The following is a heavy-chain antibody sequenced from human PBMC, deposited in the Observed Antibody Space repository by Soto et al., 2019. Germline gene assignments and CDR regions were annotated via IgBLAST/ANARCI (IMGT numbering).Heavy chain of an antibody. CDR1: GGSFSTYY. Sequence: QLQQWGAGPLKASETLSLTCVVSGGSFSTYYYNWLRQSPGKGLEWIGEINHRGSNNYSPSLKRRVTMSLDTSKHQFTPNLTSVTAADTAVYYCARGGSRDWQVAFEIWGQGTMVTVSS. CDR3: ARGGSRDWQVAFEI. D-gene: IGHD6-19*01. V-gene: IGHV4-34*01. J-gene: IGHJ3*02. CDR2: INHRGSN.